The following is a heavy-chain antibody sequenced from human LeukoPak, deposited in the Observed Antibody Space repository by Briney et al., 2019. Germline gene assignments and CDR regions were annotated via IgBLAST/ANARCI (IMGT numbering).Heavy chain of an antibody. D-gene: IGHD2-2*02. J-gene: IGHJ3*01. CDR1: GFSYSTYA. Sequence: RGSLRLCCATSGFSYSTYAMSWVRPAPGKGLEWVSAISSSATSTYSADSEKRRFTIYKDNSKNTLYLQLHSLRADDTAVYYCATKAVTRRRLYDAFDFGAKGQWSPSLQ. V-gene: IGHV3-23*01. CDR2: ISSSATST. CDR3: ATKAVTRRRLYDAFD.